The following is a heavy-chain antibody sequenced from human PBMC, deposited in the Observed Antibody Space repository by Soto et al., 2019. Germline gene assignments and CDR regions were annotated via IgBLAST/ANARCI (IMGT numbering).Heavy chain of an antibody. D-gene: IGHD3-22*01. CDR2: IIPIFGTA. J-gene: IGHJ4*02. CDR3: ARSTSYDSSGYYLGSFDY. V-gene: IGHV1-69*01. Sequence: QVQLVQSGAEVRKPGSSVKVSCKASGGTFSSYAISWVRQAPGQGLEWMGGIIPIFGTANYAQKFQGRVTITADESTITAYMELSSLRSEDTAVYYCARSTSYDSSGYYLGSFDYWGQGTLVTVSS. CDR1: GGTFSSYA.